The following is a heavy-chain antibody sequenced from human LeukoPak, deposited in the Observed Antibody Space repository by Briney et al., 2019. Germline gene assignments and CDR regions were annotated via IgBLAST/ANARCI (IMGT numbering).Heavy chain of an antibody. D-gene: IGHD3-16*01. J-gene: IGHJ6*03. CDR1: GFTFSSYS. CDR3: ARRFGAARDDYMYV. V-gene: IGHV3-48*01. Sequence: PGGSLRLSCAASGFTFSSYSMNWVRQAPGKGLEWVSYIGSSSSTMFYADSVRGRFTISRDNDKNSLYLQMNSLRAEDTAVYYCARRFGAARDDYMYVWGKGTTVTVSS. CDR2: IGSSSSTM.